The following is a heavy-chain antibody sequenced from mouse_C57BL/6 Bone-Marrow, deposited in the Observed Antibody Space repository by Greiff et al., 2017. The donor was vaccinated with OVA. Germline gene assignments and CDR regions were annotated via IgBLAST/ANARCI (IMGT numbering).Heavy chain of an antibody. V-gene: IGHV1-47*01. CDR2: FHPYNDDT. D-gene: IGHD2-2*01. J-gene: IGHJ4*01. Sequence: VQLQESGAELVKPGASVKMSCKASGYTFTTYPIEWMKQNHGKSLEWIGNFHPYNDDTKYNEKFKGKATLTAEKSSSTVYLELSRLTSDDSAVYYCARGWLPPYYAMDYWGQGTSVTVSS. CDR1: GYTFTTYP. CDR3: ARGWLPPYYAMDY.